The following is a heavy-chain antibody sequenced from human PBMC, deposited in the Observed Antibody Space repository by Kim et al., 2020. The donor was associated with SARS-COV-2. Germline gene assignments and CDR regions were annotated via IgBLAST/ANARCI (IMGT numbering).Heavy chain of an antibody. CDR2: TYHGSKWYN. V-gene: IGHV6-1*01. J-gene: IGHJ3*01. D-gene: IGHD6-13*01. CDR3: ASYPSGTRGAFDV. Sequence: SQTLSLTCAISGDSVSTVSTVWHWIRQSPSRGLEWLGRTYHGSKWYNDYAVSVKSRITISPDTSKNQFSLQLNSVTPEDTAVYFCASYPSGTRGAFDVWGQGKMAPASS. CDR1: GDSVSTVSTV.